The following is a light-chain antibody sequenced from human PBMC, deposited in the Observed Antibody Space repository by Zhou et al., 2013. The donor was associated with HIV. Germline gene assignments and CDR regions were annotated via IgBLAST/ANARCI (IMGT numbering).Light chain of an antibody. Sequence: DIQMTQSPSTLSASVGDRVTITCRASQSISSGLAWYQQKPGKTPKLLIYKASNLESGVPSRFSGSGSGTEFTLTISSLQPDDFATYYCQQFNTYSRSFGQGTKLEIK. CDR1: QSISSG. J-gene: IGKJ2*04. V-gene: IGKV1-5*03. CDR2: KAS. CDR3: QQFNTYSRS.